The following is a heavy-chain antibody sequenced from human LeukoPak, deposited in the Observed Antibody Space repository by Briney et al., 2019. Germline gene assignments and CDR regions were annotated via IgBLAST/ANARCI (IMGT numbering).Heavy chain of an antibody. Sequence: GGSLRLSCAASGFSFDTYAMHWVRQAPGQGLEWVAHIWHDGSHKFYSNSVRGQFTISRDNSKNTVYLQMNNLRPDDTAVYYCASEIFGSGSYPGFWGQGTLVTVSS. D-gene: IGHD3-10*01. CDR2: IWHDGSHK. V-gene: IGHV3-33*01. CDR1: GFSFDTYA. CDR3: ASEIFGSGSYPGF. J-gene: IGHJ4*02.